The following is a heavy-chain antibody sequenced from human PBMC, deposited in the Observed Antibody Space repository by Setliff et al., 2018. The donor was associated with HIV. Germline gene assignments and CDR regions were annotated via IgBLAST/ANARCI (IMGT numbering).Heavy chain of an antibody. CDR3: ARDNLYYNLYDGSPVYGMDV. CDR2: ISIGSGGAI. Sequence: KAGGSLRLSCAASGFTVSSNYMSWVRQAPGRGLEWVSSISIGSGGAIDYADSVQGRFTISRDNSKNSLYLQMNGLRVEDTGVYYCARDNLYYNLYDGSPVYGMDVWGQGTTVTVSS. CDR1: GFTVSSNY. V-gene: IGHV3-21*01. D-gene: IGHD3-10*01. J-gene: IGHJ6*02.